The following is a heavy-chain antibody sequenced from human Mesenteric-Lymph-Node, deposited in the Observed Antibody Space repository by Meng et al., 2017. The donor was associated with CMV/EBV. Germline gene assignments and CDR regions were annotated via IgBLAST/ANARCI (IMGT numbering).Heavy chain of an antibody. D-gene: IGHD2-8*01. J-gene: IGHJ3*02. CDR1: GYIFTGYY. Sequence: GESLKISCKASGYIFTGYYMHWVRQAPGQGLEWMGWINPNSGGTNHAQQFQGRVTMTTDTSISTAYMELSRLRSDDTAVYYCARENGDDAFDIWGQGTMVTVSS. CDR3: ARENGDDAFDI. V-gene: IGHV1-2*02. CDR2: INPNSGGT.